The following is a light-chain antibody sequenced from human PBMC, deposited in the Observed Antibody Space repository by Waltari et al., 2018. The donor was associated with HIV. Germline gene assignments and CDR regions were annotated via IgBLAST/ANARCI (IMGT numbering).Light chain of an antibody. V-gene: IGLV1-40*01. CDR3: QSYDSSLSGSV. CDR1: SANIGAGSD. J-gene: IGLJ3*02. Sequence: QSVLTQPPSVPGAPGQRVTIPRTGSSANIGAGSDVHGYQQLPGTAPKLLIYGNSDRPSGVPDRFSGSKSGTSASLAITGLQAEDEADYYCQSYDSSLSGSVFGGGTKLTVL. CDR2: GNS.